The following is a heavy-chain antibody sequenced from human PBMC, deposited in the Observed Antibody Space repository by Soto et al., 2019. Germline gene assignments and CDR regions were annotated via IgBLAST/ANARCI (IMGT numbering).Heavy chain of an antibody. D-gene: IGHD1-26*01. Sequence: QVQLVQSGAEVENPGASVKVSCKASGYTFSNFGINWVRQAPGQGLEWMVWITPYNGNANYAQKYQDRLTVTTDTSTNTAYLELRSLRSDDTAVYFCARARMYSGAYHDYWGQGTLVTVSS. V-gene: IGHV1-18*04. J-gene: IGHJ4*02. CDR3: ARARMYSGAYHDY. CDR2: ITPYNGNA. CDR1: GYTFSNFG.